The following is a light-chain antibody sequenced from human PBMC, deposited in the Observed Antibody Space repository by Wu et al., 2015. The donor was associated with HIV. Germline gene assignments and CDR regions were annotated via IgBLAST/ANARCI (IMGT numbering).Light chain of an antibody. J-gene: IGKJ2*01. CDR2: SAS. CDR3: QQVSEYPYT. V-gene: IGKV1-9*01. Sequence: GDRVTISCRANQDIRSSLAWYQQRSGQVPRLLIYSASTLQHGVPARFSGGGPGTEFTLTINSLQPEDFASYYCQQVSEYPYTFGQGT. CDR1: QDIRSS.